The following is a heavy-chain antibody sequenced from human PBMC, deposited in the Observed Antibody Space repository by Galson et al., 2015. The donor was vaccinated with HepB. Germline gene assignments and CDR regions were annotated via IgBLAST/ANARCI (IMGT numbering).Heavy chain of an antibody. Sequence: TLSLTCVVYGGSFSASYWSWIRQPPGKGLEWIGEITRSGKTNYNPSLKSRATISIDTSKNQFSLKLSSVIAADTALYYCAVGYSYGRHDDWGPGALVTVSS. D-gene: IGHD5-18*01. CDR2: ITRSGKT. V-gene: IGHV4-34*01. CDR3: AVGYSYGRHDD. J-gene: IGHJ4*02. CDR1: GGSFSASY.